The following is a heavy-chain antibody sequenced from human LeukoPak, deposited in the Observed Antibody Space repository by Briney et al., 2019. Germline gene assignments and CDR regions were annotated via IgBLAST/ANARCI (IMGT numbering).Heavy chain of an antibody. J-gene: IGHJ4*02. CDR3: AKESTGDYDILTGYAPFDY. CDR1: GFTFSDYY. D-gene: IGHD3-9*01. V-gene: IGHV3-11*01. CDR2: ISSSGSTI. Sequence: GGSLRLSCAASGFTFSDYYMSWIRQAPGKGLEWVSYISSSGSTIYYADSVKGRFTISRDNAKNSLYLQMNSLRAEDTAVYYCAKESTGDYDILTGYAPFDYWGQGTLVTVSS.